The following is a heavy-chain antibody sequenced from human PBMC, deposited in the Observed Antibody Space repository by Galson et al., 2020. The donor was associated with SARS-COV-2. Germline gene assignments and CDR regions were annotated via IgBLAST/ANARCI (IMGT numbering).Heavy chain of an antibody. Sequence: GESLKISCAASGFTFSSYDMHWVRQATGKGLEWVSAIGTAGDTYYPGSVKGRFTISRENAKNSLYLQMNSLRAGDTAVYYCARGVTFRDYYYYGMDVWDQGTTVTVSS. CDR1: GFTFSSYD. CDR3: ARGVTFRDYYYYGMDV. CDR2: IGTAGDT. V-gene: IGHV3-13*01. J-gene: IGHJ6*02. D-gene: IGHD3-16*01.